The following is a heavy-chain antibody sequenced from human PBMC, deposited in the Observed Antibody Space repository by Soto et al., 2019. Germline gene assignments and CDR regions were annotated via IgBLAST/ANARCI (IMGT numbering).Heavy chain of an antibody. CDR1: GFTFGDYS. CDR3: TGEWWRD. J-gene: IGHJ4*02. V-gene: IGHV3-49*03. D-gene: IGHD2-15*01. Sequence: GVLRLSCIASGFTFGDYSMGWFRQAPGKGLEWVGVLRNKAHGGTIEYAASVKGRVTISTDESKSIAYLRMDSLKTDDTDVYYCTGEWWRDWGQGTLVTVSS. CDR2: LRNKAHGGTI.